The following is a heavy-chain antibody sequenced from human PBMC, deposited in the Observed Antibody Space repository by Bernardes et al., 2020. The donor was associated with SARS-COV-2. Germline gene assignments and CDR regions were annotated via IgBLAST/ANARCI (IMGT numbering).Heavy chain of an antibody. V-gene: IGHV1-69*13. D-gene: IGHD4-17*01. CDR3: ARDYGDYRDH. J-gene: IGHJ5*02. Sequence: SVKVSCKTSGGPFSSYAVSWVRQAPGQGLEWMGRIMPFSQTSNYAQKFHGRVTITADEATSTAYMELNSLTSEDTAVYYCARDYGDYRDHWGQGTLVTVSS. CDR2: IMPFSQTS. CDR1: GGPFSSYA.